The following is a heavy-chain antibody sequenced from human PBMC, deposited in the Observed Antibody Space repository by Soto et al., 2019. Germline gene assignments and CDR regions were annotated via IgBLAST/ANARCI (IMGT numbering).Heavy chain of an antibody. D-gene: IGHD5-12*01. CDR1: GGSISSSSYY. CDR3: ARTTLRGYSVYPHFRDY. V-gene: IGHV4-39*01. Sequence: QLQLQESGPGLVKPSETLSLTCTVSGGSISSSSYYWGWIRQPPGKGLEWIGSIYYSGSTYYNPYLTGRVPIPVYTSKNQFTLKLSSVTAADTAVYYFARTTLRGYSVYPHFRDYWGQGTLVTVSS. J-gene: IGHJ4*02. CDR2: IYYSGST.